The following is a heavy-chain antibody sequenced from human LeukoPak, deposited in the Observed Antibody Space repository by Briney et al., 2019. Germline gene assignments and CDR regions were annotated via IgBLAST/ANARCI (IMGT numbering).Heavy chain of an antibody. J-gene: IGHJ4*02. V-gene: IGHV4-4*07. Sequence: SETLSLTCTVSGGSISGYYWSWIRQPAAKGLEWIGRIDSRGSTNYNPSLKSRVTMSVDTSKNQFSLKLTSMTAADTAVYYCARDLGDRSRAYFAFDYWGQGALVTVSS. CDR2: IDSRGST. D-gene: IGHD3-16*01. CDR1: GGSISGYY. CDR3: ARDLGDRSRAYFAFDY.